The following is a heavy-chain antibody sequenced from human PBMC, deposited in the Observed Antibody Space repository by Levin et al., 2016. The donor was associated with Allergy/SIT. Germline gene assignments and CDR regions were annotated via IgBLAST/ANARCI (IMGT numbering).Heavy chain of an antibody. CDR3: ARFGFGDTAIDYYYYGMDV. CDR1: GFTFSSYA. Sequence: GESLKISCAASGFTFSSYAMSWVRQAPGKELEWVSAISGSGGSTYYADSVKGRFTISRDNSKNTLYLQMNSLRAEDTAVYYCARFGFGDTAIDYYYYGMDVWGQGTTVTVSS. J-gene: IGHJ6*02. D-gene: IGHD5-18*01. CDR2: ISGSGGST. V-gene: IGHV3-23*01.